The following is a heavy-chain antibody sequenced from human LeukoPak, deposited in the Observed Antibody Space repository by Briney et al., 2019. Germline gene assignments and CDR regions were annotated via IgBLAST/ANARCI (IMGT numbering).Heavy chain of an antibody. CDR3: ATDSPYCSGGSCYGMDV. D-gene: IGHD2-15*01. CDR1: GYTRTELS. J-gene: IGHJ6*02. Sequence: ASVKVSCKVSGYTRTELSMHWVRQAPGKGLEWMGGFDPEDGETIYAQKFQGRVTMTEDTSTDTAYMELSSLRSEDTAVYYCATDSPYCSGGSCYGMDVWGQGTTVTVSS. V-gene: IGHV1-24*01. CDR2: FDPEDGET.